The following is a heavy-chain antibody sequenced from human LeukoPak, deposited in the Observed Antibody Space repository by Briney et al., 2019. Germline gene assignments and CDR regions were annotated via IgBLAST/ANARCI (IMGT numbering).Heavy chain of an antibody. D-gene: IGHD4-11*01. Sequence: GGSLRLSCAASGFTFSSYWMSWVRQAPGKGLEWVANIKPDGSEKYYVDSVKGRFTISRDNAKNSLYLQMNSLSAEDTAVYYCARAQKYSYDAFDIWGQGTMVTVSS. V-gene: IGHV3-7*01. CDR3: ARAQKYSYDAFDI. J-gene: IGHJ3*02. CDR1: GFTFSSYW. CDR2: IKPDGSEK.